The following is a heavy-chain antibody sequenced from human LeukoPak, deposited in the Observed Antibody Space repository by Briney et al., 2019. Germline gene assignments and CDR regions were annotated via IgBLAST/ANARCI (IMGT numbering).Heavy chain of an antibody. D-gene: IGHD2-8*01. Sequence: ASVKVSCKASGGTFSSYAISWVRQAPGQGLEWMGWISAYNGNTDYAQKLQGRVTMTTDTSTSTAYMELRSLRSDDTAVYYCARPPRYSTTNWFDPWGQGTLVTVSS. V-gene: IGHV1-18*01. CDR3: ARPPRYSTTNWFDP. CDR1: GGTFSSYA. CDR2: ISAYNGNT. J-gene: IGHJ5*02.